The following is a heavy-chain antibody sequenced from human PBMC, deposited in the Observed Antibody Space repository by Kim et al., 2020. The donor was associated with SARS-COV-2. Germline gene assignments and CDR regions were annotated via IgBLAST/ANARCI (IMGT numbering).Heavy chain of an antibody. D-gene: IGHD1-26*01. J-gene: IGHJ2*01. CDR3: TRDMEEWELLHWYFDL. V-gene: IGHV3-74*01. CDR2: FDSGGNNI. CDR1: GFTFSSYW. Sequence: GGSLRLSCAASGFTFSSYWIHWVRQAPGKGLVWVSRFDSGGNNINYADSVRGRFSISRDNAENTVYLQMTGLRAEDTAVYYCTRDMEEWELLHWYFDLWGRGTLVTVSS.